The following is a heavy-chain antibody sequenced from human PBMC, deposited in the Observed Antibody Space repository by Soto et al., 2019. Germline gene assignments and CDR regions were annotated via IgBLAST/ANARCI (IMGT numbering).Heavy chain of an antibody. CDR2: ISSSGST. CDR1: GGSISSSSYY. D-gene: IGHD3-10*01. Sequence: QLQLQESGPGLVKPSETLSLTCTVSGGSISSSSYYWGWIRQPPGKGLEWIGIISSSGSTYYKPSLKSRVAMSVDTSKNQFSIKLTSVTAADTAVYYFARRNGFSFDYWGQGTLVTVSS. CDR3: ARRNGFSFDY. V-gene: IGHV4-39*01. J-gene: IGHJ4*02.